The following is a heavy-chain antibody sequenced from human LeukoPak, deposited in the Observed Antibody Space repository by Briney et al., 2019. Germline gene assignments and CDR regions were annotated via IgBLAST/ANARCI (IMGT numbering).Heavy chain of an antibody. V-gene: IGHV4-39*07. D-gene: IGHD3-22*01. CDR3: AREVVITSDNWFDP. J-gene: IGHJ5*02. CDR2: IYYSGST. Sequence: SETLSLTCTVSGVSISSSSYYWGWLRQPPGKGLEWIGSIYYSGSTYYNPSLKSRVTISVDTSKNQFSLKLSSVTAADTAVYYCAREVVITSDNWFDPRGQGTLVTVSS. CDR1: GVSISSSSYY.